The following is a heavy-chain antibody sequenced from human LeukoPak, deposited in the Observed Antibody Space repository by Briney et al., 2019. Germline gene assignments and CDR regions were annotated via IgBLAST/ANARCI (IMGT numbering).Heavy chain of an antibody. D-gene: IGHD1-7*01. CDR2: IRYDGSNK. CDR1: GFTFSSYG. V-gene: IGHV3-30*02. Sequence: GGSLRLSCAASGFTFSSYGMHWVRQAPGKGLEWVAFIRYDGSNKYYADSVKGRFTISRDNSKNTLYLQMNSLRAEDTAVYYCAKDLTRDWNFIGDWGQGTLVTVSS. J-gene: IGHJ4*02. CDR3: AKDLTRDWNFIGD.